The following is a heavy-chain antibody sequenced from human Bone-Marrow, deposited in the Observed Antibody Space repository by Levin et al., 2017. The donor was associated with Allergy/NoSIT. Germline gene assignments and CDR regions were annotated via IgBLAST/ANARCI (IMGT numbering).Heavy chain of an antibody. CDR2: ISYDGSNK. D-gene: IGHD3-22*01. Sequence: GGSLRLSCAASGFTFSSYGMHWVRQAPGKGLEWVAVISYDGSNKYYADSVKGRFTISRDNSKNTLYLQMNSLRAEDTAVYYCAKEQMNYDSSGYYFQWYYYGMDVWGQGTTVTVSS. V-gene: IGHV3-30*18. CDR1: GFTFSSYG. J-gene: IGHJ6*02. CDR3: AKEQMNYDSSGYYFQWYYYGMDV.